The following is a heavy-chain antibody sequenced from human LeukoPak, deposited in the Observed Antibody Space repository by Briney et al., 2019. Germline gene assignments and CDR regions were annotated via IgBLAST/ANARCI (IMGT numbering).Heavy chain of an antibody. J-gene: IGHJ4*02. CDR3: AKDPGGIDY. Sequence: TGGSLRLSCAASGFTFSSYAMHWVRQAPGKGLEWVAVISYDGSNKYYADSVKGRFTISRDNSKNTLYLQMNSLRAEDTAVYYCAKDPGGIDYWGQGTLVTVSS. CDR1: GFTFSSYA. V-gene: IGHV3-30-3*01. CDR2: ISYDGSNK. D-gene: IGHD3-16*01.